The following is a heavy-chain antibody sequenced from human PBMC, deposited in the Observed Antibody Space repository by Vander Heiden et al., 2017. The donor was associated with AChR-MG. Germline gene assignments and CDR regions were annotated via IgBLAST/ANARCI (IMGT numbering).Heavy chain of an antibody. D-gene: IGHD6-19*01. J-gene: IGHJ4*02. CDR3: TRVQVTSGWVFDS. V-gene: IGHV3-66*01. Sequence: EVQLVESGGGLVQPGGSLRLSCAVSGFTVSGTYMTWVRQAPGKGLEWVSIIYSSGGTYHADSVKDRFTLSRDNSKNTVYLQMNNLRAEDTAVYFCTRVQVTSGWVFDSWGQGTLVTVSS. CDR1: GFTVSGTY. CDR2: IYSSGGT.